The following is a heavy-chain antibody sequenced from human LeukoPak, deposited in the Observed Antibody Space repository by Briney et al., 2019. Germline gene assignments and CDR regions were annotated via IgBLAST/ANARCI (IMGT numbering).Heavy chain of an antibody. CDR3: ARDIYYYDSSGYEYYFDY. CDR1: GFTVSGNY. CDR2: IYSGGTT. V-gene: IGHV3-53*01. Sequence: PGGSLRLSCAVSGFTVSGNYMSWVRQAPGKGLEWVSLIYSGGTTYYADSVKGRFTISRDNSKNTLYLQMNSLRAEDTAVYYCARDIYYYDSSGYEYYFDYWGQGTLVTVSS. J-gene: IGHJ4*02. D-gene: IGHD3-22*01.